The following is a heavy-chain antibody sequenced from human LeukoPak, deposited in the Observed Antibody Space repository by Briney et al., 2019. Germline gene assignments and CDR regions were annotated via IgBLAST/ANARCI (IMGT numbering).Heavy chain of an antibody. J-gene: IGHJ4*02. CDR2: RSGGST. CDR3: ARAPITSPFYFDY. CDR1: GFAFDEHG. Sequence: PGGSLRLSCTASGFAFDEHGMSWVRQVPGKGLEWVCGRSGGSTGYADPLRGRFTISRDNAKNSLYLQMDSLRAEDTALYYCARAPITSPFYFDYWGQGTLVTVSS. V-gene: IGHV3-20*04. D-gene: IGHD2-2*01.